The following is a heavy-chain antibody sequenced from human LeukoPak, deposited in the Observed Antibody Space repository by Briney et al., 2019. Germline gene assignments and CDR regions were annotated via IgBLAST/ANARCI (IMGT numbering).Heavy chain of an antibody. D-gene: IGHD3-3*01. Sequence: GRSLRLSCVGSGLIFENFAMHWVRQAPGKGLEWVSGISLNSGSIGYADSVKGRMTISRDNAKNVLYLQMNSLRHEDTAVYYCAKARGDLWKGYYDMDVWGQGTTVIVSS. J-gene: IGHJ6*02. CDR2: ISLNSGSI. V-gene: IGHV3-9*01. CDR1: GLIFENFA. CDR3: AKARGDLWKGYYDMDV.